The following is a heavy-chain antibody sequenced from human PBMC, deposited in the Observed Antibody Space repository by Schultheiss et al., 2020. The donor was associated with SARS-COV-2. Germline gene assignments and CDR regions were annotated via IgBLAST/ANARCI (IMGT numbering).Heavy chain of an antibody. CDR3: AKDMQGLRLVGATPRGYYYYGMDV. D-gene: IGHD1-26*01. Sequence: GGSLRLSCAASGFTFDDYAMHWVRQAPGKGLEWVSGISWNSGSIGYADSVKGRFTISRDNAKNSLYLQMNSLIAEDTALYYCAKDMQGLRLVGATPRGYYYYGMDVWGHGTTVTVAS. J-gene: IGHJ6*02. V-gene: IGHV3-9*01. CDR1: GFTFDDYA. CDR2: ISWNSGSI.